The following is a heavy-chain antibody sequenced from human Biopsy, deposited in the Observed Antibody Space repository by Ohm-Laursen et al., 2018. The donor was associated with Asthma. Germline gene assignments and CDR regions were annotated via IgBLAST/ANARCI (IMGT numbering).Heavy chain of an antibody. Sequence: SLRLSCAASGFSFSRYGMHWVRQAPGKGLEWVAVISFDGSNKYYGDSVKGRFTIARDNSKNTVYLQMNSLRAGDTAVYYCASYEVVTAILPMDVWGQGTMVTVSS. D-gene: IGHD2-21*02. J-gene: IGHJ6*02. CDR2: ISFDGSNK. V-gene: IGHV3-30*03. CDR3: ASYEVVTAILPMDV. CDR1: GFSFSRYG.